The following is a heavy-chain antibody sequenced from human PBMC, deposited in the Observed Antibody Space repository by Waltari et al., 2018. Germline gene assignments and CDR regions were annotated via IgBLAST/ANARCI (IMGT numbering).Heavy chain of an antibody. CDR1: GVSITSSRHY. V-gene: IGHV4-39*01. Sequence: QLQLQESGPGLVKPSETLSLTCSVSGVSITSSRHYWGWIRQPPGQGLKWIATMSYSRAAYSSPSLKSRVTVSRDTSKNQLSLKLDSVSAADTALYYCATYIGASLGTAAFDVWGQGTMVTVSS. CDR2: MSYSRAA. J-gene: IGHJ3*01. D-gene: IGHD5-12*01. CDR3: ATYIGASLGTAAFDV.